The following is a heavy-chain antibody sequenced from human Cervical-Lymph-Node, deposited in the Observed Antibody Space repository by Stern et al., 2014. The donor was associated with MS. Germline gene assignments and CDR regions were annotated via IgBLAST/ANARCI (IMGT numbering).Heavy chain of an antibody. V-gene: IGHV3-33*01. CDR3: ARVAYDFWSGYAFDY. CDR2: IWYDGSNK. Sequence: VQLVESGGGVVQPGRSLRLSCAASGFTFSSYGMHWVRQAPGKGLEWVAVIWYDGSNKYYADSVKGRFTISRDNSKNTLYLQMNSLRAEDTAVYYCARVAYDFWSGYAFDYWGQGTLVNVSS. J-gene: IGHJ4*02. CDR1: GFTFSSYG. D-gene: IGHD3-3*01.